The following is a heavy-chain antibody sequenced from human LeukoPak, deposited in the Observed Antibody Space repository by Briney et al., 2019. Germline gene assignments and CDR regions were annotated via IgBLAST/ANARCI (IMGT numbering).Heavy chain of an antibody. V-gene: IGHV4-30-4*01. J-gene: IGHJ6*02. CDR2: IYYSRST. Sequence: PSETLSLTCTVSGGSISSGDYYWSWIRQPPGKGLEWIGYIYYSRSTYYNPSLKSRVTISVDTSKNQFSLKLSSVTAADTAVYYCARLDSSGYYTLDVWGQGTTVTVSS. CDR1: GGSISSGDYY. D-gene: IGHD3-22*01. CDR3: ARLDSSGYYTLDV.